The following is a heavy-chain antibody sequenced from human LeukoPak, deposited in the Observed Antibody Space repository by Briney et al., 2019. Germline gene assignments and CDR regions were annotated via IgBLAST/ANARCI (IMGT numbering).Heavy chain of an antibody. Sequence: GGSLRLSCAASGFTFSSYAMSWVRQAPGEGMEWVSVMYSGGSTYYAHAVKGRFNISRDNSKNTQYLQMNSLRAEDTAVYYCARGGPAARRFDCWVQGTLVTVSS. CDR2: MYSGGST. D-gene: IGHD6-6*01. CDR3: ARGGPAARRFDC. CDR1: GFTFSSYA. V-gene: IGHV3-66*01. J-gene: IGHJ4*02.